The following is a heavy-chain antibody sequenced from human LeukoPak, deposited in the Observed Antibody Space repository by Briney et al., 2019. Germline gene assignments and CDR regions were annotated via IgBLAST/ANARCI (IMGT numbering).Heavy chain of an antibody. CDR3: GRKPSAAPDY. CDR2: IYYSGTT. J-gene: IGHJ4*02. CDR1: GGSISSSIHY. D-gene: IGHD6-25*01. V-gene: IGHV4-39*01. Sequence: SETLSLTCTVSGGSISSSIHYWGWIRQPPGKGLEWIGSIYYSGTTYYKPSLKSRVTISVDTSRNQSTLKLSSVTASDTAVYYCGRKPSAAPDYWGRGPRVTVSS.